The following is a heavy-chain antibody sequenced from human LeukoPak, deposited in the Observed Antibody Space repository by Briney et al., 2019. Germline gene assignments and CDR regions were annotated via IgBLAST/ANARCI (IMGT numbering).Heavy chain of an antibody. Sequence: GGSLRLSCAASGFTFSSYSMNWVRQAPGKGLEWVSSISIGSTYIYYADSVKGRFTISRDNAKNSLYLQMNSLRAEDTAVYYCARVEDYDILTGFDYWGQGTLVTVSS. CDR3: ARVEDYDILTGFDY. V-gene: IGHV3-21*01. CDR2: ISIGSTYI. D-gene: IGHD3-9*01. J-gene: IGHJ4*02. CDR1: GFTFSSYS.